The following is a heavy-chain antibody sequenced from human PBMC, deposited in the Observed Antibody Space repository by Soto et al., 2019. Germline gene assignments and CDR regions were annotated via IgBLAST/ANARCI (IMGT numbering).Heavy chain of an antibody. V-gene: IGHV1-46*03. CDR2: IHPSGGGS. Sequence: ASVKVSCKPSGYTLNSYYLHWVRQAPGQGLEWMGRIHPSGGGSTYAQKFLGRVTMTRDTSTSTVFMELSSLRSADTSVYYCVRGGHIAGVTASFDSGGQGTLLTVS. CDR1: GYTLNSYY. CDR3: VRGGHIAGVTASFDS. J-gene: IGHJ4*02. D-gene: IGHD2-21*02.